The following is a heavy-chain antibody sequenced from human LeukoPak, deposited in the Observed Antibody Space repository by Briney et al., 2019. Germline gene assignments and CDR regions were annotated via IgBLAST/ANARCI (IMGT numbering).Heavy chain of an antibody. V-gene: IGHV3-33*01. CDR1: EFTFSSYG. J-gene: IGHJ6*04. CDR3: AREGPTMVRGQAKYYYYGMDV. Sequence: GGSLRLSCAASEFTFSSYGMHWVRQAPGKGLEWVAVIWYDGSNKYYADSVKGRFTISRDNSKNTLYLQMNSLRAEDTAVYYCAREGPTMVRGQAKYYYYGMDVWGKGTTVTVSS. D-gene: IGHD3-10*01. CDR2: IWYDGSNK.